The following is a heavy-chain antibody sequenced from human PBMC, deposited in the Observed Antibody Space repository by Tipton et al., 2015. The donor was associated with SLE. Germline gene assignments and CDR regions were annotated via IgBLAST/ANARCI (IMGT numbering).Heavy chain of an antibody. CDR3: ARGITMVRGVDY. CDR2: IYYSGST. D-gene: IGHD3-10*01. CDR1: GDSISSSSYY. J-gene: IGHJ4*02. V-gene: IGHV4-39*07. Sequence: TLSLTCTVSGDSISSSSYYWGWIRQPPGKGLEWIGSIYYSGSTYYNPSLKSRVTISVDTSKNQFSLKLSSVTAADTAVYYCARGITMVRGVDYWGQGTLVTVSS.